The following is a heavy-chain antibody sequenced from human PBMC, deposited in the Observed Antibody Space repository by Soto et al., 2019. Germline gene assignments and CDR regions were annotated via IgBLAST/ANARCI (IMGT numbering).Heavy chain of an antibody. J-gene: IGHJ5*02. Sequence: LSLTCAVYGGFLSESYWTWIRQPPGKGLEWIGEINHVGGTNYNPSLKSRVTMSVDTSQNQFSLRLISVTAADTAMYFCVRIRYQLPSSVLWLDPWGQGTPVTSPQ. D-gene: IGHD3-16*01. V-gene: IGHV4-34*01. CDR3: VRIRYQLPSSVLWLDP. CDR2: INHVGGT. CDR1: GGFLSESY.